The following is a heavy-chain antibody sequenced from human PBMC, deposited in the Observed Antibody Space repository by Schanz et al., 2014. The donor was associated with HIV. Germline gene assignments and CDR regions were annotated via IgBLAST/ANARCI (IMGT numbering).Heavy chain of an antibody. CDR1: GGTFSSSA. Sequence: QVQLVQSGAEVKKPGSSVKVSCKASGGTFSSSAISWVRQAPGQGLEWMGGIIPLFGTSNYAQKFQGRATITADESTSTAYMEVSSLRSDDTAVYYCASGRRSGIGWRMDVWGQGTTVSVSS. V-gene: IGHV1-69*01. D-gene: IGHD6-19*01. CDR3: ASGRRSGIGWRMDV. CDR2: IIPLFGTS. J-gene: IGHJ6*02.